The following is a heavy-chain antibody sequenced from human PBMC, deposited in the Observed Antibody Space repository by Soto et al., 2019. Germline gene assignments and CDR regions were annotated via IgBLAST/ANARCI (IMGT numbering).Heavy chain of an antibody. J-gene: IGHJ4*02. D-gene: IGHD6-19*01. Sequence: GGSLRLYCAASGFTFSSYSMNWVRQAPGKGLEWVPSISSSSSNIYYADSVKGRFTISRDNAKNTLYLQMNSLRAEDTAVDYCARTNSSGFYFDYWGQGTLVTVSS. CDR3: ARTNSSGFYFDY. CDR2: ISSSSSNI. V-gene: IGHV3-21*01. CDR1: GFTFSSYS.